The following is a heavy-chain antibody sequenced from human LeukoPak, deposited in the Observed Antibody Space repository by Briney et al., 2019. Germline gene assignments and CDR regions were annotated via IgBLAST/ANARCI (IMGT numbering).Heavy chain of an antibody. CDR1: GITFSSYA. CDR3: AKGFGGSFLEFLSDY. D-gene: IGHD1-26*01. J-gene: IGHJ4*02. CDR2: ISGSGGST. Sequence: GGSLRLSCAASGITFSSYAMSWVRQAPGKGLEWVSTISGSGGSTYYTRPVKGRFTISRDNSKNTLYLQMNSLRAEDTAVYYCAKGFGGSFLEFLSDYWGQGTLVTVSS. V-gene: IGHV3-23*01.